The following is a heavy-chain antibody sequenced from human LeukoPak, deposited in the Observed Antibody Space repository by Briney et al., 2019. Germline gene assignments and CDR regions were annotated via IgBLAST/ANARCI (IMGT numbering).Heavy chain of an antibody. V-gene: IGHV1-2*02. Sequence: ASVTVSFKASGYTFTDSYIQWVRQAPGQGLQWMGWINPNTGATRYAPRFQGRVTVTTNTSITTAYMELTGLTSDDTALYYCARDPVPAIAVDYFDFWGPGTLVTVSS. J-gene: IGHJ4*02. D-gene: IGHD2-2*01. CDR3: ARDPVPAIAVDYFDF. CDR1: GYTFTDSY. CDR2: INPNTGAT.